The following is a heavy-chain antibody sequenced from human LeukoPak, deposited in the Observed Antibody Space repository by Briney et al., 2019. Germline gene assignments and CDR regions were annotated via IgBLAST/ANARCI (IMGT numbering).Heavy chain of an antibody. CDR1: GFKFRTNW. J-gene: IGHJ4*02. Sequence: GGSLRLSCAASGFKFRTNWMTWVRQAPGKGLEWVANIKQEGSEKNYVNSVKGRFTISRDNAKSSLFLQMNGLRAEDSGVYYCARDVSDENDRESRIHLDSWGQGALVAVSS. CDR3: ARDVSDENDRESRIHLDS. D-gene: IGHD2-15*01. V-gene: IGHV3-7*01. CDR2: IKQEGSEK.